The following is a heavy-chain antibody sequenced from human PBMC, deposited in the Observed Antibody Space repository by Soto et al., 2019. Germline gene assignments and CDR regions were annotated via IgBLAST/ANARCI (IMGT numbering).Heavy chain of an antibody. D-gene: IGHD1-26*01. CDR2: IVVGSGNT. J-gene: IGHJ6*02. Sequence: SVKVSCKASGFTFTSSAVQWVRQARGQRLEWIGWIVVGSGNTNYAQKFQERVTITRDMSTSTAYMELSSLRSEDTAVYYCAADSPRWELLHDYYYYYGMDVWGQGTTVTVSS. CDR3: AADSPRWELLHDYYYYYGMDV. CDR1: GFTFTSSA. V-gene: IGHV1-58*01.